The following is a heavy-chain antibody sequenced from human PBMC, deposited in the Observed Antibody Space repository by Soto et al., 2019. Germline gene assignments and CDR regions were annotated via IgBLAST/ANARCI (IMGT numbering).Heavy chain of an antibody. J-gene: IGHJ4*02. CDR2: IIPLLDIA. Sequence: GASVKVSCKASGGSFSSYTFSWVRQAPGQGLEWMGRIIPLLDIANYPQNFQGRVTITADKSTSTAFMELSSLRSEDTAMYYCASGYSYGCFYYWGQGTRVTVSS. CDR3: ASGYSYGCFYY. D-gene: IGHD5-18*01. CDR1: GGSFSSYT. V-gene: IGHV1-69*02.